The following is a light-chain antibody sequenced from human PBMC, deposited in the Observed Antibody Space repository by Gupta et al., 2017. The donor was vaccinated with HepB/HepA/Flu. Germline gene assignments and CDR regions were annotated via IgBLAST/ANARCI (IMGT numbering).Light chain of an antibody. CDR1: NVGGKS. Sequence: SYVMTQPPSVSVAPGKTARITCGGNNVGGKSVHWYQQRPGQAPLLVGDEDKDRPSGIPERFAGLNAGKTAKRNISGVEAGDEADYYGQVWDGSSEQWIFGGGTKMTVL. CDR3: QVWDGSSEQWI. J-gene: IGLJ2*01. CDR2: EDK. V-gene: IGLV3-21*03.